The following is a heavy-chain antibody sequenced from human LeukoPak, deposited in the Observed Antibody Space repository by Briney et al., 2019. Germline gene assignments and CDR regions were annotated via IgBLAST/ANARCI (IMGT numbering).Heavy chain of an antibody. CDR2: MNPTSGDT. CDR1: GYTFSDYD. CDR3: ARVVMKAFYYYYTDV. D-gene: IGHD2-21*01. Sequence: ASVEVSCKASGYTFSDYDVNWVRQAPGQGLEWMGWMNPTSGDTGYAQKFQGRVTMTRSMSRNTAYMELSRLRSEDTAVYFCARVVMKAFYYYYTDVWGKGTTIIISS. V-gene: IGHV1-8*01. J-gene: IGHJ6*03.